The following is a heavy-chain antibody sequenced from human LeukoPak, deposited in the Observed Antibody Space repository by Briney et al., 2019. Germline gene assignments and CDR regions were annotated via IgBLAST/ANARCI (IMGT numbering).Heavy chain of an antibody. CDR2: INHSGST. CDR3: ARELSGTLYY. CDR1: GGSFSGYY. J-gene: IGHJ4*02. D-gene: IGHD3-10*01. Sequence: SETLSLTCAVYGGSFSGYYWSWIRQPPGKGLEWIGEINHSGSTNYNPSLKSRVTISVDTSKNQFSLKLSSVTAADTAVYYCARELSGTLYYWGQGTLVTVSS. V-gene: IGHV4-34*01.